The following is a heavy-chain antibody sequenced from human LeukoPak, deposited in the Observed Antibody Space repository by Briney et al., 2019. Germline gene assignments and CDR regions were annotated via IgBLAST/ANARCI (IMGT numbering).Heavy chain of an antibody. V-gene: IGHV3-9*03. CDR2: ISWNSGSI. CDR1: GFTFGDYA. J-gene: IGHJ4*02. D-gene: IGHD3-3*01. Sequence: GGSLRLSCAASGFTFGDYAMHWVRQAPGKGQEWVSGISWNSGSIGYADSVKGRFTISRDNAKNSLYLQMNSLRAEDMALYYCAKARTYDFWSGYYDYWGQGTLVTVSS. CDR3: AKARTYDFWSGYYDY.